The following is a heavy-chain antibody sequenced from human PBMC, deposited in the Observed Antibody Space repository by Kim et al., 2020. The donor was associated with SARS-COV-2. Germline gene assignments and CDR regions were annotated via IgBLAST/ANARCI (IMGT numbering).Heavy chain of an antibody. CDR2: IIHSGSA. Sequence: SETLSLTCRVSGGSFSAYSWSWIRQPPGKGPEWIGQIIHSGSANYNPSLRSRVTLSVDKSKNQFSLNLTSVTAADTAVYFCASVSKPPQQLVNYYFYYGMVVWGQGTTVIVSS. J-gene: IGHJ6*02. CDR1: GGSFSAYS. V-gene: IGHV4-34*12. D-gene: IGHD4-4*01. CDR3: ASVSKPPQQLVNYYFYYGMVV.